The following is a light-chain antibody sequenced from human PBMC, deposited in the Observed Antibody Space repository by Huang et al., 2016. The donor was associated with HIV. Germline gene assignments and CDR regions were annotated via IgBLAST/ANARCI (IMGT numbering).Light chain of an antibody. Sequence: EIVLTQSPATLSLSPGERATLSCRASQSVSSYLAWYQQNPGQAARLLIYDVSNRATGIPARFSGSGSGTDFTLTISSLEPEDLAVYYCQQRGNWPQTFGQGTKVEIK. CDR2: DVS. J-gene: IGKJ1*01. CDR3: QQRGNWPQT. V-gene: IGKV3-11*01. CDR1: QSVSSY.